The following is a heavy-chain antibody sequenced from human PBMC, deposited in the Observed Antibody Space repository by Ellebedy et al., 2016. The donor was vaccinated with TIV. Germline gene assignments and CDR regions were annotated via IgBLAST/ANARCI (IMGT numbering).Heavy chain of an antibody. Sequence: SETLSLTXTVSGGPISSYYWSWIRQPPGKGLEWIGYIYYSGSTNYNPSLKSRVTISVDTSKNQFSLKLSSVTAADTAVYYCARSLVGGIATSYYYGMDVWGQGTTVTVSS. J-gene: IGHJ6*02. V-gene: IGHV4-59*01. CDR1: GGPISSYY. D-gene: IGHD6-13*01. CDR3: ARSLVGGIATSYYYGMDV. CDR2: IYYSGST.